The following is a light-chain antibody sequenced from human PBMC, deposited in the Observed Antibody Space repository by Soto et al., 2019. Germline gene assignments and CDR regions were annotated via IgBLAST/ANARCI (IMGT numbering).Light chain of an antibody. CDR2: EVT. Sequence: QSVLTQPASVSGAPGQSSTIPCTGTSGDVGSYNLVSWYQQHPGKAPKLLIYEVTERPSGVSNRFSGSKSGSTASLTISGLQPDDEADYYCCSYAGNSEVFGTGTKVTV. V-gene: IGLV2-23*02. CDR3: CSYAGNSEV. CDR1: SGDVGSYNL. J-gene: IGLJ1*01.